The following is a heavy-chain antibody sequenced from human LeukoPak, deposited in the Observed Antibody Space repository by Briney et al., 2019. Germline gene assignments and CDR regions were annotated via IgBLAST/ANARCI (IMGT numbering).Heavy chain of an antibody. CDR1: GYTFTTYY. CDR3: ARDLVDGTGSWYNWFDP. Sequence: ASVKVSCKASGYTFTTYYMHWVRQAPGQGLEWMGIINPSGGSTSYAQKFQGRVTMTRDMSTSTVYMELSSLRSEDTAVYYCARDLVDGTGSWYNWFDPWGQGTLVTVSS. V-gene: IGHV1-46*01. CDR2: INPSGGST. J-gene: IGHJ5*02. D-gene: IGHD1-1*01.